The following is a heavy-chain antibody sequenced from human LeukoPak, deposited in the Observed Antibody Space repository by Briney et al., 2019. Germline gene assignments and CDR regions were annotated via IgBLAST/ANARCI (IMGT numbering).Heavy chain of an antibody. Sequence: SETLSLTCTVSGGSISSYYWSWIRQPPGKGLEWIGSIYYSGSTYYNPSLKSRVTISVDTSKNQFSLKLSSVTAADTAVYNCARTYYYDSSGPYYWGQGTLVTVSS. CDR3: ARTYYYDSSGPYY. V-gene: IGHV4-59*12. CDR1: GGSISSYY. J-gene: IGHJ4*02. D-gene: IGHD3-22*01. CDR2: IYYSGST.